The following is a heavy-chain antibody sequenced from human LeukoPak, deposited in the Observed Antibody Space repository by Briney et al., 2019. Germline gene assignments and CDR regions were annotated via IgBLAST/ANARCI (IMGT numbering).Heavy chain of an antibody. CDR3: ARGRPAAAGDNNYYYYYMDV. D-gene: IGHD6-13*01. CDR2: INPNSGGT. Sequence: ASVKVSCKASGYTFTSYGISWVRQAPGQGLEWMGWINPNSGGTNYAQKFQGRVTITTDESTSTAYMELSSLRSEDTAVYYCARGRPAAAGDNNYYYYYMDVWGKGTTVTVSS. J-gene: IGHJ6*03. V-gene: IGHV1-18*01. CDR1: GYTFTSYG.